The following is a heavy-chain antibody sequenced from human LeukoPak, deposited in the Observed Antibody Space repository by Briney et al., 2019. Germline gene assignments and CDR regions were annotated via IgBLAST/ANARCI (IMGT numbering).Heavy chain of an antibody. D-gene: IGHD1-26*01. CDR1: GYTFTSYG. V-gene: IGHV1-58*02. J-gene: IGHJ1*01. Sequence: ASVKVSCKASGYTFTSYGISWVRQAPGQGLEWIGWIVVGSGNTNYAQKFQERVTITRDMSTSTAYMELSSLRSEDTAVYYCAADLASGRPGAEYFQHWGQGTLVTVSS. CDR3: AADLASGRPGAEYFQH. CDR2: IVVGSGNT.